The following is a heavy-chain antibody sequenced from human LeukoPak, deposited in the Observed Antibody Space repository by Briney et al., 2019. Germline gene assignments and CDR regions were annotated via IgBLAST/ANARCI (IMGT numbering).Heavy chain of an antibody. D-gene: IGHD6-13*01. J-gene: IGHJ4*02. CDR2: INTDGSGT. Sequence: GGSLRLSCAASGFTFSSYWMHWVRQAPGKGLVWVSRINTDGSGTSYADSVRGRFTISRDNSRNTLYLQMNSLRAEDTAVYFCTHQFSSTLSYYFDNWGQGTLVTVSS. V-gene: IGHV3-74*01. CDR1: GFTFSSYW. CDR3: THQFSSTLSYYFDN.